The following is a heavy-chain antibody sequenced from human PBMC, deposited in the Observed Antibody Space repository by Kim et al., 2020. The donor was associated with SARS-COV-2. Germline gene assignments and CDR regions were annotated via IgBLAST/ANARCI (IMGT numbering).Heavy chain of an antibody. D-gene: IGHD3-10*01. V-gene: IGHV3-30*02. J-gene: IGHJ4*02. CDR3: AKASMVRSWFDY. Sequence: YYANSVKGRFTISRDNSKNTLYLQMNSLRAEDTAVYYCAKASMVRSWFDYWGQGTLVTVSS.